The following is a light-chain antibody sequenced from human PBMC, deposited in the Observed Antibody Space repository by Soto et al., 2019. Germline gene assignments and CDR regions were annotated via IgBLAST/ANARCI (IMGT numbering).Light chain of an antibody. Sequence: EIVLTQSPGTLSLSPGDRATLSCRASQSVSSSYLAWYQQKPGQAPRLLIYGASSRATGIPDRFSGSGSGTDFTLTISRLEPEDFAVYYCQHYDTSPRPFGQGTKVEIK. J-gene: IGKJ1*01. V-gene: IGKV3-20*01. CDR2: GAS. CDR3: QHYDTSPRP. CDR1: QSVSSSY.